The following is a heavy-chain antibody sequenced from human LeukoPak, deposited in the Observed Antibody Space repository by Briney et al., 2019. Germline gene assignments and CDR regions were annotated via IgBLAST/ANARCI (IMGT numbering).Heavy chain of an antibody. CDR2: IIPIFGTA. CDR3: AGGQWEPGELAFDY. CDR1: GGTFSSYA. V-gene: IGHV1-69*05. J-gene: IGHJ4*02. D-gene: IGHD1-26*01. Sequence: ASVKVSCKASGGTFSSYAISWVRQAPGQGLEWMGGIIPIFGTANYAQKFQGRVTITTDESTSTAYMELSSLRSEDTAVYYCAGGQWEPGELAFDYWGQGTLVTVSS.